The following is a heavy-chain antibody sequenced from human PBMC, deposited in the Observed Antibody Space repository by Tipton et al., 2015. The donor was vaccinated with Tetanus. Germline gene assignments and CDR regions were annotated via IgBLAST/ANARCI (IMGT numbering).Heavy chain of an antibody. Sequence: VQLVQSGAEVKKPGESLRISCKASGYTFTTYWINWVRLMPGKGLEWMGTIDPSDSYTKYGPSFQGHVTLSIDKPTDPAYLRWSSLRASDTAIYYCARRGFPSGVYFFDHWGQGTQVTVSS. CDR3: ARRGFPSGVYFFDH. J-gene: IGHJ4*01. V-gene: IGHV5-10-1*01. CDR1: GYTFTTYW. CDR2: IDPSDSYT. D-gene: IGHD3-3*01.